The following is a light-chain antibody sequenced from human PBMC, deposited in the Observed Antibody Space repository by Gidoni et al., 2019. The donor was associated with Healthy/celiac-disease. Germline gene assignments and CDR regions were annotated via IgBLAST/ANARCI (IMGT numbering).Light chain of an antibody. V-gene: IGLV2-14*03. J-gene: IGLJ2*01. Sequence: QSALTQPASVSGSPVQSITISCTGTSSDVGGYNYVSWYQQHPGKAPKLMIYDGSNRPSGVSNRFSGSKSGNTASLTISGLQAEDEADYYCSSYTSSSTLVVFGGGTKLTVL. CDR2: DGS. CDR1: SSDVGGYNY. CDR3: SSYTSSSTLVV.